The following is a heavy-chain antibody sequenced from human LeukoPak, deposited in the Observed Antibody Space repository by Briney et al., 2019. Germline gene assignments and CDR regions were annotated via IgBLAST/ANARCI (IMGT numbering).Heavy chain of an antibody. CDR2: IKSKTDGGTT. CDR3: TTDPMTTVVTIDY. V-gene: IGHV3-15*01. CDR1: GVTFSNAW. Sequence: AGSLRLTCAASGVTFSNAWLSWVRQPPGKGLEWVGGIKSKTDGGTTDYAAPVKGRFTISRDDSKNTLYLQMNSLKTEDTAVYYCTTDPMTTVVTIDYWGQGTLVTVSS. D-gene: IGHD4-23*01. J-gene: IGHJ4*02.